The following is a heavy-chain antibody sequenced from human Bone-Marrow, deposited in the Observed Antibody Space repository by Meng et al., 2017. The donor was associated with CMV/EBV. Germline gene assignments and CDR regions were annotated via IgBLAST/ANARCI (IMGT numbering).Heavy chain of an antibody. CDR1: GGTFSSYA. J-gene: IGHJ4*02. CDR3: ARVGSSWSIDY. V-gene: IGHV1-69*06. Sequence: SVKVSCKASGGTFSSYAISWVRQAPGQGLEWMGGIIPIFGTANYAQKFQGRVTITADKSTSTAYMELSSLRSDDTAVYYCARVGSSWSIDYWGQGTLVTVSS. CDR2: IIPIFGTA. D-gene: IGHD6-13*01.